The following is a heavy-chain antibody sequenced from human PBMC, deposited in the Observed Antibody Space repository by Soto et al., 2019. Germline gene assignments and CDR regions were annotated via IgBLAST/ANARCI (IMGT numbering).Heavy chain of an antibody. CDR1: GFTFSSYA. D-gene: IGHD5-12*01. CDR2: ISGSGGST. J-gene: IGHJ6*02. V-gene: IGHV3-23*01. CDR3: AKDPTLEEMATIEDGMDV. Sequence: GGSLRLSCAASGFTFSSYAMSWVRQAPGKGLEWVSAISGSGGSTYYADSVKGRFTISRDNSKNTLYLQMNSLRAEDTAVYYCAKDPTLEEMATIEDGMDVWGQGTTVTVSS.